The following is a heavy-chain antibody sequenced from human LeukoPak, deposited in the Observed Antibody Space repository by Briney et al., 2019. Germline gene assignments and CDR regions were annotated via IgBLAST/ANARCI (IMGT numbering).Heavy chain of an antibody. CDR1: GFTFSSYS. J-gene: IGHJ3*02. Sequence: GGSLRLSCAASGFTFSSYSMSWIRQAPGKGLGWVSYISSSGSTIYYADSVKGRFTISRDNAKNSLYLQMNSLRAEDTAVYYCARDSTVMCAFDIWGQGTMVTVSS. V-gene: IGHV3-48*04. CDR2: ISSSGSTI. D-gene: IGHD2-8*01. CDR3: ARDSTVMCAFDI.